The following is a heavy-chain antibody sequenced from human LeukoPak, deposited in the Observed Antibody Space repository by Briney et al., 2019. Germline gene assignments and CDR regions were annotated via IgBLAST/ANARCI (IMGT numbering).Heavy chain of an antibody. V-gene: IGHV3-23*01. Sequence: GGSLRLSCPACGFTFSSYAKSWVRQAPGKGLEWISAISGSGGSTYYADSVKGRFTISRDNSKNTLYLQMNSLRAEDTAVYYCAKVGSSSSYRNWFAPWGQRTLVTVSS. J-gene: IGHJ5*02. CDR3: AKVGSSSSYRNWFAP. CDR2: ISGSGGST. D-gene: IGHD6-13*01. CDR1: GFTFSSYA.